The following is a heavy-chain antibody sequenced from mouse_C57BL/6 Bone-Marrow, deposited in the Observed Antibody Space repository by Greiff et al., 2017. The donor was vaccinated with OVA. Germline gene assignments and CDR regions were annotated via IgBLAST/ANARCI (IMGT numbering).Heavy chain of an antibody. CDR3: ARDRGLVLRD. V-gene: IGHV3-1*01. Sequence: VQLQQSGPGMVKPSQSLSLTCTVTGYSITSGYDWHWIRHFPGNKLEWMGYISYSGSTNYNPSLKSRISITHDTSKNHFFLKLNSVTTEDTATYYCARDRGLVLRDWGQGTLVTVSA. CDR2: ISYSGST. CDR1: GYSITSGYD. D-gene: IGHD1-1*01. J-gene: IGHJ3*01.